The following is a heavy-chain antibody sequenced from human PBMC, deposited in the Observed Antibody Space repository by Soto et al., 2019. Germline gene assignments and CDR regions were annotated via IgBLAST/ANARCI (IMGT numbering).Heavy chain of an antibody. CDR2: ISAYNGNT. Sequence: ASVKVSCKASGYTFTSYGISWVRQAPGQGLEWMGWISAYNGNTNYAQKLQGRVTMTTDTSTSTAYMELRSLRSDDTAVYYCARGVRPPYYYYYMDVWGKGTTVTVSS. J-gene: IGHJ6*03. CDR3: ARGVRPPYYYYYMDV. CDR1: GYTFTSYG. V-gene: IGHV1-18*01.